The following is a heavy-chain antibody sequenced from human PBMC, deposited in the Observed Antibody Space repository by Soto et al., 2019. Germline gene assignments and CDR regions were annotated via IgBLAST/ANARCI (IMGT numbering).Heavy chain of an antibody. D-gene: IGHD2-15*01. V-gene: IGHV4-30-2*06. CDR3: ARGGGYDSFDF. J-gene: IGHJ4*02. Sequence: SETLSRTWLVSGVAMPYGGYSWSWIRQSPEKGLEWLGYIGHLATNYYNTSFKSRLYLSIARTMNQFSLSLSSMTAEDKAVYSCARGGGYDSFDFWGQGIQVTVSS. CDR1: GVAMPYGGYS. CDR2: IGHLATN.